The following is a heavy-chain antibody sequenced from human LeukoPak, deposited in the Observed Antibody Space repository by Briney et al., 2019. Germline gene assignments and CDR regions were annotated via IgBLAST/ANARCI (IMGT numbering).Heavy chain of an antibody. CDR1: GYSFSTDW. V-gene: IGHV5-51*01. CDR2: IYVSDSST. CDR3: ARRGYEYDSGREYDRGSDR. J-gene: IGHJ5*02. Sequence: GESLKISCQGSGYSFSTDWIAWVRQTPGKGLEWMGMIYVSDSSTRYSPPFQGQVTISADKSINTVYLQWSSLQASDTATYYCARRGYEYDSGREYDRGSDRWGQGTQVIASS. D-gene: IGHD3-10*01.